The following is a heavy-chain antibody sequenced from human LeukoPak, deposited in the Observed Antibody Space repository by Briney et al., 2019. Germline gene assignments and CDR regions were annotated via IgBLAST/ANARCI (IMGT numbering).Heavy chain of an antibody. Sequence: GGSLRLSCAASGFTFSTYGMHWVRQAPGKGLEWVAFIKYDGNIEYYTDSVKGRFSISRDNSKNTLHLQMNSLRPEDTAVYYCVKATPLGGWGQGTLVTVSS. J-gene: IGHJ4*02. CDR3: VKATPLGG. D-gene: IGHD2-15*01. CDR2: IKYDGNIE. CDR1: GFTFSTYG. V-gene: IGHV3-30*02.